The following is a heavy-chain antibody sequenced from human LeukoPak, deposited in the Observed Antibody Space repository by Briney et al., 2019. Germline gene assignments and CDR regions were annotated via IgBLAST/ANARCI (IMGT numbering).Heavy chain of an antibody. J-gene: IGHJ4*02. V-gene: IGHV3-23*01. CDR3: AKDSGSGSYYSLTLPFAY. Sequence: PGGSLRLSCAASGFAFSSYGMTWVRQAPGKGLEWVSGISGNGGSTYYADSVKGRFSISRDNSKNTLYLHMNSLRAEDTAIYYCAKDSGSGSYYSLTLPFAYWGQGTLVTVSS. D-gene: IGHD3-10*01. CDR1: GFAFSSYG. CDR2: ISGNGGST.